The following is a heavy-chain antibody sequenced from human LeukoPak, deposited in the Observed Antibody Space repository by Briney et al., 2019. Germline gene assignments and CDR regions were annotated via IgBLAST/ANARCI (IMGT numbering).Heavy chain of an antibody. CDR1: GFTVSSNY. CDR2: IYSGGST. V-gene: IGHV3-53*01. J-gene: IGHJ4*02. CDR3: AKAIVGASPNFDY. Sequence: GGSLRLSCAASGFTVSSNYMSWVRQAPGKGLEWVSVIYSGGSTYYADSVKGRFTISRDNSKNTLYLQMNSLRAEDTAVYYCAKAIVGASPNFDYWGQGTLVTVSS. D-gene: IGHD1-26*01.